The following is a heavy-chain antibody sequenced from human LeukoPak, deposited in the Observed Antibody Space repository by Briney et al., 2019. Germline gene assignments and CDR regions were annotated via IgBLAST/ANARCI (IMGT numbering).Heavy chain of an antibody. CDR1: GYTFTGYY. J-gene: IGHJ4*02. CDR2: INPNNGGT. CDR3: ARTLFSAASRGCDY. Sequence: GASVKVSCKASGYTFTGYYIHWVRQVPGQGLEWMGWINPNNGGTNHAQNFQGRVTMTRDTSISTAYMELSRLRSGDTAVYYCARTLFSAASRGCDYWGQGTLVTVSS. D-gene: IGHD6-25*01. V-gene: IGHV1-2*02.